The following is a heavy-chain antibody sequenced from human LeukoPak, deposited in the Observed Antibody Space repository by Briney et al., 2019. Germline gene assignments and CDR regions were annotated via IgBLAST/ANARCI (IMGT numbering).Heavy chain of an antibody. CDR2: IKQDGSEK. V-gene: IGHV3-7*01. CDR1: GFTFSSYW. D-gene: IGHD6-19*01. J-gene: IGHJ6*02. CDR3: AREGSGWYPYYYGMDV. Sequence: GGSLRLSCAASGFTFSSYWMSWVRQAPGEGLEWVANIKQDGSEKYYVDSVKGRFTISRDNAKNSLYLQMNSLRAEDTAVYYCAREGSGWYPYYYGMDVWGQGTTVTVSS.